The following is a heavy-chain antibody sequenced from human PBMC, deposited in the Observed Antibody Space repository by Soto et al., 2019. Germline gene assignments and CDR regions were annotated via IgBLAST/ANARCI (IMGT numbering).Heavy chain of an antibody. Sequence: QVQLVESGGGVVQPGRSLRLSCAASGFTFSSYAMHWVRQAPGKGLEWVAVISYDGSNKYYADSVKGRFTISRDNSKNTLYLQMNSLRAEDTAVYYCARATLWGQGTLVTVSS. CDR2: ISYDGSNK. J-gene: IGHJ4*02. CDR3: ARATL. V-gene: IGHV3-30-3*01. CDR1: GFTFSSYA.